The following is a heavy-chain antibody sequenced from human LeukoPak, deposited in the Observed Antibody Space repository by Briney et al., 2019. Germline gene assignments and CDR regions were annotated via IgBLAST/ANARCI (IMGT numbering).Heavy chain of an antibody. V-gene: IGHV3-48*03. Sequence: GGSLRLSCAASGFTFSSYEMNWVRQAPGKGLEWVSYISSSGSTIYYADSVKGRFTISRDNSKNTLFLQMNSLRAEDTAVYYCARRAGAYSHPYDYWGQGTLVTVSS. CDR1: GFTFSSYE. CDR2: ISSSGSTI. CDR3: ARRAGAYSHPYDY. J-gene: IGHJ4*02. D-gene: IGHD4/OR15-4a*01.